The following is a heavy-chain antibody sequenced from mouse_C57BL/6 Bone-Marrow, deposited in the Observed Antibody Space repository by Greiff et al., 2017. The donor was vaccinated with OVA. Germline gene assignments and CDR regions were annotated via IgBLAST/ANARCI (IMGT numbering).Heavy chain of an antibody. D-gene: IGHD3-3*01. CDR1: GFSLTSYG. V-gene: IGHV2-5*01. CDR3: AKRDKGRYFGG. Sequence: VKLVESGPGLVQPSQSLSITCTVSGFSLTSYGVHWVRQSPGKGLEWLGVIWRGGSTDYNAAFMSRLSITKDNSKSQVFFKMNSLQADDTAIYYCAKRDKGRYFGGWGTGATVTVSS. J-gene: IGHJ1*03. CDR2: IWRGGST.